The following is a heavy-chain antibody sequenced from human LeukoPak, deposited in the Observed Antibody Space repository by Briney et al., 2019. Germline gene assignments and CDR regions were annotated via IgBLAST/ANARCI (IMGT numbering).Heavy chain of an antibody. J-gene: IGHJ4*02. CDR2: IYYSGST. V-gene: IGHV4-59*01. CDR3: ARRTRQHSATTLGRHISDY. Sequence: SETLSLTCTVSGGSISSYYWSWIRQPPGKGLEWIGYIYYSGSTNYNPSLKSRVTISVDTSKNQFSLKLSSVTAADTAVYYCARRTRQHSATTLGRHISDYWGQGTLVTVSS. D-gene: IGHD1-1*01. CDR1: GGSISSYY.